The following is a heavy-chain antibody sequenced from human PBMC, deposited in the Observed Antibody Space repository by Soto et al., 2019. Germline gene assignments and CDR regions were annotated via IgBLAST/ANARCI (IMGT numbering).Heavy chain of an antibody. CDR1: GYTFTSYA. CDR3: ARSFTVPAAIDY. V-gene: IGHV1-3*01. Sequence: ASVKVSCKASGYTFTSYAMHWVRQAPGQRLEWMGWINAGNGNTKYSQKFQGRVTITRDTSASTAYMELSSLRSEDTAVYYCARSFTVPAAIDYWGQGTLVTVSS. J-gene: IGHJ4*02. CDR2: INAGNGNT. D-gene: IGHD2-2*02.